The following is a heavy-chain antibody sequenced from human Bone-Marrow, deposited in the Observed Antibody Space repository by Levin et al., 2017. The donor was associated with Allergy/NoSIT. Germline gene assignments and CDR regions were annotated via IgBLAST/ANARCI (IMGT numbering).Heavy chain of an antibody. CDR2: ITASGIDT. J-gene: IGHJ3*01. V-gene: IGHV3-23*01. CDR1: EFSLSTYA. D-gene: IGHD4-17*01. Sequence: LSLTCAASEFSLSTYAMTWAHQAPGKGLEWVSSITASGIDTQYADSVRGRFTISRDNSKNMLYLQMNSLRAEDTARYYCARDPNGDYVGAFEFWGQGTTVTVSS. CDR3: ARDPNGDYVGAFEF.